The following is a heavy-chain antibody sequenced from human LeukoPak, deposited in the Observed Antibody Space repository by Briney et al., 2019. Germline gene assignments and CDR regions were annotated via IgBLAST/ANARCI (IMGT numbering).Heavy chain of an antibody. V-gene: IGHV3-23*01. J-gene: IGHJ6*02. D-gene: IGHD6-13*01. CDR3: ARGVAAGTDYYYGMDV. CDR1: GFTFSSYA. Sequence: PGGSLRLSCAASGFTFSSYAMSWVRQAPGKGLEWVSAISGSGGSTSYAQKFQGRVTMTRDTSTSTVYMELSSLRSEDTAVYYCARGVAAGTDYYYGMDVWGQGTTVTVSS. CDR2: ISGSGGST.